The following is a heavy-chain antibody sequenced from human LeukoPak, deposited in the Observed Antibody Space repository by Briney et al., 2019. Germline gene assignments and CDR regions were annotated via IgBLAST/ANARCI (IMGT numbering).Heavy chain of an antibody. CDR2: ISWDGTT. Sequence: GRSLRLSCAASGFTFEDYTMHWVRQAPGKTLEWVSLISWDGTTYYTDSVKGRFTISRDNSKNSLYLQMDTLRTEDTAFYYCVKDLSYESSGHVFDYWGQGTLVTVSS. CDR3: VKDLSYESSGHVFDY. D-gene: IGHD3-22*01. CDR1: GFTFEDYT. V-gene: IGHV3-43*01. J-gene: IGHJ4*02.